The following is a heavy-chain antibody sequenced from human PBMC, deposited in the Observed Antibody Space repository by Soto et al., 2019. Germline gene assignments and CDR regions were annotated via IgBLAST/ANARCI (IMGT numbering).Heavy chain of an antibody. CDR2: ISGSGSTT. CDR3: AKAVATISDFDY. Sequence: EVQLLESGGGLVQPGGSLRLSCAASGFTFGNYAMSWVRQAPGKGLEWVSGISGSGSTTSYGDSVRGRFTISRDNSKNTVYLEMNNLRGEDTDVYYCAKAVATISDFDYWGQGTLVTVSS. J-gene: IGHJ4*02. V-gene: IGHV3-23*01. CDR1: GFTFGNYA. D-gene: IGHD5-12*01.